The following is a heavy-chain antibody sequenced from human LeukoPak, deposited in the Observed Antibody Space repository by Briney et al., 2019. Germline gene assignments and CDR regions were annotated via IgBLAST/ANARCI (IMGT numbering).Heavy chain of an antibody. J-gene: IGHJ4*02. V-gene: IGHV3-48*04. Sequence: PGGSLRLSCAASGFTFSSYWMSWVRQAPGKGLEWVSYISSSSSTIYYADSVKGRFTISRDNAKNSLYLQMNSLRAEDTAVYYCARRGPGGPTGYYFDYWGQGTLVTVSS. D-gene: IGHD3-16*01. CDR3: ARRGPGGPTGYYFDY. CDR2: ISSSSSTI. CDR1: GFTFSSYW.